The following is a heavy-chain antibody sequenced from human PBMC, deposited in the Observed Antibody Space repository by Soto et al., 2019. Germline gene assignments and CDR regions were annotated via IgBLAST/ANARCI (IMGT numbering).Heavy chain of an antibody. CDR3: AAPEDIVVVPAATDPDAFDI. V-gene: IGHV1-69*01. CDR1: GGTFSSYA. D-gene: IGHD2-2*01. Sequence: QVQLVQSGAEVKKPGSSVKVSCKASGGTFSSYAISWVRQAPGQGLEWMGGIIPIFGTANYAQKFQGRVTITADESTSTAYMELSSLRSEDMAVYYCAAPEDIVVVPAATDPDAFDIWGQGTMVTVSS. CDR2: IIPIFGTA. J-gene: IGHJ3*02.